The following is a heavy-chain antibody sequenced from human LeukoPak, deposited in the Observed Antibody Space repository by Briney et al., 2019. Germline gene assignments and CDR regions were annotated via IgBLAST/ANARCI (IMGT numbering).Heavy chain of an antibody. Sequence: GGSLRLSCAASGFTFSSYSMNWVRQAPGKGLEWVSYISSSSSTIYYADSVKGRFTISRDNAKNSLYLQMNSLRAEDTAVYYCARERLLWFGELLQTTGYYYYYGMDVWGQGTTVTVSS. CDR3: ARERLLWFGELLQTTGYYYYYGMDV. CDR1: GFTFSSYS. J-gene: IGHJ6*02. V-gene: IGHV3-48*04. CDR2: ISSSSSTI. D-gene: IGHD3-10*01.